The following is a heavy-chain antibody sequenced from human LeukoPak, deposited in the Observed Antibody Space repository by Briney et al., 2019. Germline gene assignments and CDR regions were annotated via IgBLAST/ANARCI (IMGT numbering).Heavy chain of an antibody. V-gene: IGHV1-18*01. Sequence: VASVKVSCKASGYTFTSYGISWVRQAPGQGLEWMGWISAYNGNTNYAQKLQGRVTMTTDTSTSTAYMELRSLRSDDTAVYYCAREEVLWFGQYAMDVWGQGTTVTVSS. CDR2: ISAYNGNT. D-gene: IGHD3-10*01. CDR3: AREEVLWFGQYAMDV. CDR1: GYTFTSYG. J-gene: IGHJ6*02.